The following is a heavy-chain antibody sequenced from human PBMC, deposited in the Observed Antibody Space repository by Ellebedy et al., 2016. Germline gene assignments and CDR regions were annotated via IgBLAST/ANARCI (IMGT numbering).Heavy chain of an antibody. J-gene: IGHJ5*02. CDR1: GYTFTSYA. CDR2: IIPIFGTA. Sequence: SVKVSXXASGYTFTSYAISWVRQAPGQGLEWMGGIIPIFGTANYAQKFQGRVTITADESTSTAYMELSRLRSDDTAVYYCARDLAGGARAAAGTNWFNPWGQGTLVTVSS. V-gene: IGHV1-69*13. D-gene: IGHD6-13*01. CDR3: ARDLAGGARAAAGTNWFNP.